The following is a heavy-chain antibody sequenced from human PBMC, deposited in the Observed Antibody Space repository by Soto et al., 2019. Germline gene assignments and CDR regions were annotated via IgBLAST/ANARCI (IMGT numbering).Heavy chain of an antibody. CDR2: IYSGGST. D-gene: IGHD2-15*01. Sequence: GGSLRLSCAASGFTFSSYAMHWVRQAPGKGLEWVAVIYSGGSTYYADSVKGRFTISRDNSKNFLYLQMNSLRTEDTALYYCAKAPSGGSCYSSCYFDYWGQGTLVTVSS. CDR3: AKAPSGGSCYSSCYFDY. V-gene: IGHV3-NL1*01. CDR1: GFTFSSYA. J-gene: IGHJ4*02.